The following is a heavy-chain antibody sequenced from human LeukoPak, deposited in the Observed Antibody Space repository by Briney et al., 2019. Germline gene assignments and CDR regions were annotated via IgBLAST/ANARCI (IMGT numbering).Heavy chain of an antibody. D-gene: IGHD3-22*01. V-gene: IGHV3-23*01. CDR1: GFTFSSYG. Sequence: GGSLRLSCAASGFTFSSYGMHWVRQAPGKGLECVSAISGGGDFTKYADSVKGRVTISRDNSKSTLYLQMNSLRAEDTAVYYCAKSVFDSSGDPYMDVWGKGTTVTISS. CDR3: AKSVFDSSGDPYMDV. J-gene: IGHJ6*03. CDR2: ISGGGDFT.